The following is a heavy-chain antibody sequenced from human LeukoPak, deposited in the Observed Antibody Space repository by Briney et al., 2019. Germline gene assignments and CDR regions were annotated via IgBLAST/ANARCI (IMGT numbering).Heavy chain of an antibody. CDR1: GGSISNYY. CDR2: IYYSGST. V-gene: IGHV4-59*01. Sequence: SETLSLTCTVSGGSISNYYWNWIRQPPGKGLEWIGYIYYSGSTKYNPSLEGRVTISVDTSKNQFSLKVRSVTAADTAVYYCARGVPQGWVHWFDPWGQGTLVTVSS. J-gene: IGHJ5*02. CDR3: ARGVPQGWVHWFDP. D-gene: IGHD1-26*01.